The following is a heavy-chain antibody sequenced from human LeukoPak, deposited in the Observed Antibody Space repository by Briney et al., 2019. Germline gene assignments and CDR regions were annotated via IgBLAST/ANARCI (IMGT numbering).Heavy chain of an antibody. CDR3: AKDGYDILTAIDY. D-gene: IGHD3-9*01. CDR1: GFTFSSYA. CDR2: ISGSGGST. J-gene: IGHJ4*02. Sequence: GGSLRLSCAASGFTFSSYAMSWVRQAPGKGLEWVSAISGSGGSTYYVDSVKGRFTISRDNSKNTLYLQMNSLRAEETAVYYCAKDGYDILTAIDYWGQGTLVTVSS. V-gene: IGHV3-23*01.